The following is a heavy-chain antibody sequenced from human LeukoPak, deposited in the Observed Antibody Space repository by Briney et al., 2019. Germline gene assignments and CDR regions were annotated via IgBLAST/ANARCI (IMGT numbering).Heavy chain of an antibody. CDR1: GFTFSSYA. V-gene: IGHV3-64*01. D-gene: IGHD5-24*01. J-gene: IGHJ4*02. CDR3: ARAQDRDGYNLSPLDY. CDR2: ISSNGGST. Sequence: GGSLRLSCAASGFTFSSYAMHRVRQAPGKGLEYVSAISSNGGSTYYANSVKGRFTISRDNSKNTLYLQMGSLRAEDMAVYYCARAQDRDGYNLSPLDYWGQGTLVTVSS.